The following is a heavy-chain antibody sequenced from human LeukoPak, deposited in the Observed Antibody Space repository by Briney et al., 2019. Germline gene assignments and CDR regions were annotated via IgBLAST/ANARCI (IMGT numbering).Heavy chain of an antibody. J-gene: IGHJ4*02. V-gene: IGHV4-39*01. Sequence: SETLPLTCTVSGGSISSSSCYWGWIRQPPGKGLEWIGSIYYSGSTYYNPSLKSRVTISVDTSKNQFSLNLSSVTAADTAVYYCARLYYDSSGYYQICYFDYWGQGTLVTVSS. CDR2: IYYSGST. CDR3: ARLYYDSSGYYQICYFDY. D-gene: IGHD3-22*01. CDR1: GGSISSSSCY.